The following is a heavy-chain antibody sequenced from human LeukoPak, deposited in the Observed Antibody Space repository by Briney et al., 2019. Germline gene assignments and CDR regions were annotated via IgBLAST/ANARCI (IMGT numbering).Heavy chain of an antibody. D-gene: IGHD4-17*01. CDR3: AGGISGDYVPWFDP. CDR2: IYYSGST. V-gene: IGHV4-59*01. CDR1: GGSISSYY. J-gene: IGHJ5*02. Sequence: SSETLSLTCTVSGGSISSYYWSWIRQPPGKGLEWIGYIYYSGSTNYNPSLKSRVTISVDTSKNQFSLKLSSVTAADTAVYYCAGGISGDYVPWFDPWGQGTLVTVSS.